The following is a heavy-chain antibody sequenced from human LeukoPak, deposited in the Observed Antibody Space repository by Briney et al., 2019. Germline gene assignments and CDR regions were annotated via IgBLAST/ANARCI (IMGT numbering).Heavy chain of an antibody. CDR1: GFSFNSFG. J-gene: IGHJ3*02. D-gene: IGHD3-16*01. Sequence: PGGSLRLSCAASGFSFNSFGMHWVRQAPGKGLEWVAVIWYDGSNKYYAESVKGRFTISRDNSKNTLSLQMDSVRAEDMAVYYCARSLGLPSCSDGFDIWGQGTMVTVSS. CDR2: IWYDGSNK. CDR3: ARSLGLPSCSDGFDI. V-gene: IGHV3-33*01.